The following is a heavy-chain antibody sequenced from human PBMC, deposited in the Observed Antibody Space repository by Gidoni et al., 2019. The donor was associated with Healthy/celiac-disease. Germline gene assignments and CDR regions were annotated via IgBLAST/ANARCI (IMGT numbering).Heavy chain of an antibody. CDR2: IYYSGST. V-gene: IGHV4-39*01. D-gene: IGHD6-13*01. Sequence: QLQLQESGSGLVKPSETLSLTCTVSGGSLSSSSYYWGWIRQPPGKGLEWIGSIYYSGSTYYNPSLKSRVTISVDTSKNQFSLKLSSVTAADTAVYYCARHSGSSSYPFDYWGQGTLVTVSS. J-gene: IGHJ4*02. CDR1: GGSLSSSSYY. CDR3: ARHSGSSSYPFDY.